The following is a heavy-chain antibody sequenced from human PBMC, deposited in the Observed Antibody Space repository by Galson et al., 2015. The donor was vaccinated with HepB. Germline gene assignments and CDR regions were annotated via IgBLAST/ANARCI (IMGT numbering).Heavy chain of an antibody. D-gene: IGHD2-2*01. CDR1: GFTFSSYW. Sequence: SLRLSCAASGFTFSSYWMHWVRQAPGKGLVWVSRINSDGSSTSYADSVKGRFTISRDNAKNTLYLQMNSLRAEDTAVYYCARWGKGYCSSTSCYAYYYYYMDVWGKGTTVTVSS. CDR3: ARWGKGYCSSTSCYAYYYYYMDV. V-gene: IGHV3-74*01. CDR2: INSDGSST. J-gene: IGHJ6*03.